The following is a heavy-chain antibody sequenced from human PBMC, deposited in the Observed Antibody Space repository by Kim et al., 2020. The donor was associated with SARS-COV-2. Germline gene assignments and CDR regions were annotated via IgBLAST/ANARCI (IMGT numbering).Heavy chain of an antibody. CDR2: IYYSGST. CDR3: ARGHRITIFGVVRDMDV. CDR1: GGSISSYY. Sequence: SETLSLTCTVSGGSISSYYWSWIRQPPGKGLEWIGYIYYSGSTNYNPSFKSRVTISVDTSKNQFSLKLSSVTAADTAVYYCARGHRITIFGVVRDMDVWGQGTTVTVSS. V-gene: IGHV4-59*13. D-gene: IGHD3-3*01. J-gene: IGHJ6*02.